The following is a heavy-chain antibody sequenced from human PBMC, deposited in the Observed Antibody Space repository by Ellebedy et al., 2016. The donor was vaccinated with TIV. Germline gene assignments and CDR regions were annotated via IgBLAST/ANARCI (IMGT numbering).Heavy chain of an antibody. CDR1: GDSIDYSPYS. CDR2: SKYSGST. Sequence: MPSETLSLTCTVSGDSIDYSPYSWGWIRQSPGQGLEWIGASKYSGSTQYNPSLKSRVTISVDPSKSHFSLRLSSVTAADTAVYFCARLVSGFYYAMDVWGQGTAVTVS. CDR3: ARLVSGFYYAMDV. D-gene: IGHD2-21*01. J-gene: IGHJ6*02. V-gene: IGHV4-39*02.